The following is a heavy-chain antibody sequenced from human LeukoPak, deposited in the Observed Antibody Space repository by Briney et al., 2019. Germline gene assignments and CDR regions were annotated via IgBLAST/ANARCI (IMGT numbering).Heavy chain of an antibody. CDR3: AKKYSYFDS. CDR2: IWYDGSNK. D-gene: IGHD2/OR15-2a*01. CDR1: GLTFSNYG. J-gene: IGHJ4*02. V-gene: IGHV3-33*06. Sequence: GGSLRLSCAASGLTFSNYGMPWVRQAPGKGLEWVAVIWYDGSNKYYADSVRGRFTISKDNSKNTLYLQMNSLRADDTAVYYCAKKYSYFDSWGQGTLVTVSS.